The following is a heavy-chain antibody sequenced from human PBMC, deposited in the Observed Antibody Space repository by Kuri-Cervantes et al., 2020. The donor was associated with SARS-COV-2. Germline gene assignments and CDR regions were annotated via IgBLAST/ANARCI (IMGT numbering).Heavy chain of an antibody. J-gene: IGHJ4*02. D-gene: IGHD6-13*01. CDR3: AKDSSSWYGPIGY. CDR1: GFPFRSYS. Sequence: GESLKISCTTSGFPFRSYSMAWVRQAPGKGLVWSSYISASSSTISYADSVKGRFTISRDTSKNTLYLQMISLRAEDTAVYYCAKDSSSWYGPIGYWGQGNLVTVSS. V-gene: IGHV3-48*01. CDR2: ISASSSTI.